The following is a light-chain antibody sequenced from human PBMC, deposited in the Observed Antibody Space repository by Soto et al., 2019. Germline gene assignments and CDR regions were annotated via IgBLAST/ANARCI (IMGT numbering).Light chain of an antibody. V-gene: IGKV1-17*01. CDR3: LQHSNSPLT. CDR1: QGIRND. CDR2: AAS. J-gene: IGKJ1*01. Sequence: DIPMTQFPSSLSASVGDRVTITCRASQGIRNDLAWYQQKPGKAPKRLIYAASSLQSGVPSRFSGSGSGTEFTLAISSLQPEHFATFSCLQHSNSPLTFGQGTKVEIK.